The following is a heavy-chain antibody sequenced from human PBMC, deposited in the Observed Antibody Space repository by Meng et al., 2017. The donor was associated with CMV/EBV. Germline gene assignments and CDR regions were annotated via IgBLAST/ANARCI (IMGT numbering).Heavy chain of an antibody. J-gene: IGHJ4*02. D-gene: IGHD1-26*01. CDR1: GYTFTSYD. CDR2: INPNSGGT. V-gene: IGHV1-2*02. Sequence: ASVQVSCKASGYTFTSYDINWVRQAPGQGLEWMGWINPNSGGTNYAQKFQGRVTMTRDTSISTAYMELSRLGSDDTAVYYCARGAGATYYFDYWGQGTLVTVSS. CDR3: ARGAGATYYFDY.